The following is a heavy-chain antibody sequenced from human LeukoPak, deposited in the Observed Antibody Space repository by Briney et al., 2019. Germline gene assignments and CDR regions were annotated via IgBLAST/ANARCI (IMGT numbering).Heavy chain of an antibody. Sequence: PGGSLRLSCAASGFTFSSSAMSWVRQVPGKGLEWVSGISASGGSTSYADSVRGRFTISRDNSKNTLYVQMNSLRDEDTAVYYCARGSGYNYGFPDYWGQGTLVTVSS. D-gene: IGHD5-18*01. CDR1: GFTFSSSA. V-gene: IGHV3-23*01. J-gene: IGHJ4*02. CDR2: ISASGGST. CDR3: ARGSGYNYGFPDY.